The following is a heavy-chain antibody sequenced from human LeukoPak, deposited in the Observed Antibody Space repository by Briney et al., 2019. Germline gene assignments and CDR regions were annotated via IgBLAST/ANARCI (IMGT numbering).Heavy chain of an antibody. CDR1: GGSISPYY. J-gene: IGHJ6*03. CDR2: IYTSGTS. V-gene: IGHV4-4*09. CDR3: ARESGWELLAYYYYMDV. D-gene: IGHD1-26*01. Sequence: PSETLSLTCAVSGGSISPYYWSWIRQAPGKGLEWIGYIYTSGTSNQNPSLKSRVTMSIDTSKNQYSLRVSSVTAADTAVYYCARESGWELLAYYYYMDVWGKGTTVTVSS.